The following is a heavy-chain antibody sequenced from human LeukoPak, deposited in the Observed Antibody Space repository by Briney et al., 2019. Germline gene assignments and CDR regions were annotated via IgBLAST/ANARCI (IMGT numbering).Heavy chain of an antibody. CDR3: ARGPGTYYFDY. Sequence: PSETLSLTCAVYGGSFSGYYWSWIRQPPGKGLEWIGEVNHSGSTNYNPSLKSRVTISVDTSKNQFSLKLSSVTAADTAVYYCARGPGTYYFDYWGQGTLVTVSS. CDR1: GGSFSGYY. D-gene: IGHD3-10*01. J-gene: IGHJ4*02. CDR2: VNHSGST. V-gene: IGHV4-34*01.